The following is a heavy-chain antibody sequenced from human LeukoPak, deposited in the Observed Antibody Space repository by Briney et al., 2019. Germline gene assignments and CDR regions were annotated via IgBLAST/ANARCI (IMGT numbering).Heavy chain of an antibody. V-gene: IGHV3-49*04. J-gene: IGHJ4*02. CDR2: ISSKAYGGTT. Sequence: GGSLRLSCTASGFTFGDFAMSWVRQDPGKGVVWVGFISSKAYGGTTEYAASVKGRFTISRDDSKSIAYLQMNSLKTEDTAVYYCTRVYCSSTSCSLDYWGQGTLVTVSS. CDR1: GFTFGDFA. D-gene: IGHD2-2*01. CDR3: TRVYCSSTSCSLDY.